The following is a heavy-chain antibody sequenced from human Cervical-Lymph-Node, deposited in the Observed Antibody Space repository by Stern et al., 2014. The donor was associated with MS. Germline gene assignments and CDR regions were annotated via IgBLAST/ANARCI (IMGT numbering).Heavy chain of an antibody. CDR3: ANPLPYAN. Sequence: VHLVESGAEVKKPGASVKVSCKASGDTFANYPIHWLRQAPGQGPVWMGIVNPTDGRATYAQTCRGRVTMTRDTSTRTVYMELSSLRTEDTAIYFCANPLPYANWGQGTRVTVSS. CDR2: VNPTDGRA. D-gene: IGHD4-17*01. J-gene: IGHJ1*01. CDR1: GDTFANYP. V-gene: IGHV1-46*03.